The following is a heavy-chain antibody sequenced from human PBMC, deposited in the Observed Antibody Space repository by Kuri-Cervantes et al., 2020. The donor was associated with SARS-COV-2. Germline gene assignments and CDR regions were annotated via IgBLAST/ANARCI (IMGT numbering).Heavy chain of an antibody. D-gene: IGHD6-19*01. V-gene: IGHV1-69*02. Sequence: SVKVSCKASGGTFSSYTISWVRQAPGQGLEWMGRIIPILGIAKYAQKFQGRVTITADKSTSTAYMELSSLRSEDTAVYYCASGAVADLFDYWGQGTLVTVSS. J-gene: IGHJ4*02. CDR3: ASGAVADLFDY. CDR2: IIPILGIA. CDR1: GGTFSSYT.